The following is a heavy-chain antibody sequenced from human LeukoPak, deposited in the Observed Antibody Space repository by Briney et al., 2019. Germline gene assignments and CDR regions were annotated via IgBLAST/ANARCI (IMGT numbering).Heavy chain of an antibody. V-gene: IGHV3-30*04. CDR2: ISYDGSNK. CDR1: GFTFSSYA. Sequence: PGGSLRLSCAASGFTFSSYAMHWVRQAPGKGLEWVAVISYDGSNKYYAGSVKGRFTISRDNSKNTLYLQMNSLRAEDTAVYYCARGGLLGDYFDYWGQGTLVTVSS. J-gene: IGHJ4*02. CDR3: ARGGLLGDYFDY. D-gene: IGHD2-21*01.